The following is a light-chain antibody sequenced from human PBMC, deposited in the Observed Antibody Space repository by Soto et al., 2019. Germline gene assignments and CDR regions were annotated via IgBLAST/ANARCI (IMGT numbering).Light chain of an antibody. Sequence: DIQMTQSPSTLSASVGDRVTITCRASQSISSWLAWYQQKPGKAPNLVIYKASFLDSGVPSRFSGSGSGAEFTLTISSLQPDDFATYYCQHYNSYPLTFGGGTRVEIK. CDR2: KAS. V-gene: IGKV1-5*03. CDR1: QSISSW. CDR3: QHYNSYPLT. J-gene: IGKJ4*01.